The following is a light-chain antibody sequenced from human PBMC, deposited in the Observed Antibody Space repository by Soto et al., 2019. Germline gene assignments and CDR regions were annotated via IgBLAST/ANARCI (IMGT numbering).Light chain of an antibody. CDR3: QKYDSAPFT. CDR1: QGISNY. CDR2: AAS. J-gene: IGKJ3*01. Sequence: DIQMTQSPPSLSASVGDRVTITCRARQGISNYLAWYQQKPGKAPNLLIYAASTLQSGVTSRFSGSGSGTDFTLTISSLQPEDVATYSCQKYDSAPFTFGPGTKVDIK. V-gene: IGKV1-27*01.